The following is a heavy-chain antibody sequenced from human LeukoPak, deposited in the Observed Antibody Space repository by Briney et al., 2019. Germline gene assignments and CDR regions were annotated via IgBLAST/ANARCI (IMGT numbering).Heavy chain of an antibody. CDR3: ARGTLRFLEWANPPHMDV. J-gene: IGHJ6*03. CDR1: GYTFTSCG. V-gene: IGHV1-18*01. Sequence: ASVKLSCTASGYTFTSCGIGWVRHRPGQGLEWMGWISVYNGNTNKAQTVHVRVTMTTDTSKSTAYMELRSLRCDDAAVYYCARGTLRFLEWANPPHMDVWGKGTTVTVSS. D-gene: IGHD3-3*01. CDR2: ISVYNGNT.